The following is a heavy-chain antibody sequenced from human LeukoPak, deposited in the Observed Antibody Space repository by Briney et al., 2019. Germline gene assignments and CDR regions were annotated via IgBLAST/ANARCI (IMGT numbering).Heavy chain of an antibody. CDR1: GYTFTSYD. CDR3: ARGRGRVTMVRPPFDP. D-gene: IGHD3-10*01. V-gene: IGHV1-8*01. CDR2: MHPNSGNT. J-gene: IGHJ5*02. Sequence: GASVKVSCKASGYTFTSYDINWVRQATGQGLEWMGWMHPNSGNTGYAQKFQGRVTMTRNTSINTAYMELSSLRSEDTAVYYCARGRGRVTMVRPPFDPWGQGTLVTVSS.